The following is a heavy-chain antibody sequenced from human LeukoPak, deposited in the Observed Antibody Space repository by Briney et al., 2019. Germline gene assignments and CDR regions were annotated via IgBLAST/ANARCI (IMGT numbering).Heavy chain of an antibody. J-gene: IGHJ4*02. Sequence: SVKVSCKASGGTFSSYAISWVRQAPGHGLEWMGRIIPILGIANYAQKFQGRVTITADKSTSTAYMELSSLRSEDTAVYYCARGGDESYFDYWGQGTLVTVSS. CDR1: GGTFSSYA. CDR2: IIPILGIA. CDR3: ARGGDESYFDY. V-gene: IGHV1-69*04.